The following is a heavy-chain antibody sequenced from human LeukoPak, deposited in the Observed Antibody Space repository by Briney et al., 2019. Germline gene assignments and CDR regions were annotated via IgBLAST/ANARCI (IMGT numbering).Heavy chain of an antibody. V-gene: IGHV4-38-2*02. CDR2: IYHSGST. J-gene: IGHJ4*02. CDR3: AREDGSS. CDR1: GYSISSGYY. Sequence: PETLSLTCTVSGYSISSGYYWGWIRQPPGKGLEWIGSIYHSGSTYYNPSLKSRVTISVDTSKNQFSLKLSSVTAADTAVYYCAREDGSSWGQGTLVTVSS. D-gene: IGHD1-26*01.